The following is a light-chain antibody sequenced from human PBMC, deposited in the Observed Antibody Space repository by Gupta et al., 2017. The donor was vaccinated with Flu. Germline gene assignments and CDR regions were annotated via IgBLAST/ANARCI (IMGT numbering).Light chain of an antibody. CDR1: QSIKKG. Sequence: STGDSVSITDRAVQSIKKGGGWYQQKSGKAHKRMNYSASSLQRGGPSRFSGSGSGTELTIRVSTLQPEDGASNYFLQPNSYPWTFGQGTKVEIK. CDR2: SAS. J-gene: IGKJ1*01. CDR3: LQPNSYPWT. V-gene: IGKV1-17*01.